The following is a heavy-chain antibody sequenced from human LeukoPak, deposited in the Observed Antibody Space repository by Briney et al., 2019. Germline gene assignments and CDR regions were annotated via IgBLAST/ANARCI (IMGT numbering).Heavy chain of an antibody. CDR1: GYTFTSYY. CDR3: ARGGRGSGYDGGFDY. J-gene: IGHJ4*02. V-gene: IGHV1-69*13. CDR2: IIPIFGTA. D-gene: IGHD5-12*01. Sequence: SVKVSCKASGYTFTSYYMHWVRQAPGQGLEWMGGIIPIFGTANYAQKFQGRVTITADESTSTAYMELSSLRSEDTAVYYCARGGRGSGYDGGFDYWGQGTLVTVSS.